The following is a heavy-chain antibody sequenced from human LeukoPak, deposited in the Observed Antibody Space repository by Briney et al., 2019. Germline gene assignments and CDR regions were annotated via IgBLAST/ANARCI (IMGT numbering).Heavy chain of an antibody. Sequence: GGSLRLSCAASGFTFGDYYMSWIRQAPGKGLEWVSYISSSGSTIYYADSVKGRFTISRDNAKNSLYLQMNSLRAEDTAVYYCAREFERFGEHGMDVWGQGTTVTVSS. CDR3: AREFERFGEHGMDV. J-gene: IGHJ6*02. CDR1: GFTFGDYY. D-gene: IGHD3-10*01. V-gene: IGHV3-11*01. CDR2: ISSSGSTI.